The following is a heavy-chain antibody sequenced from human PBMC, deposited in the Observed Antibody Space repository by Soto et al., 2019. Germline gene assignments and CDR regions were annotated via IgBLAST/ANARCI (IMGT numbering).Heavy chain of an antibody. Sequence: EASVKVSCKASGYTFTGYYMHWVRQAPGQGLEWMGWINPNSGGTNYAQKFQGWVTMTRDTSISTAYMELSRLRSDDTAVYYCARGTVTGDYYYYYMDVWGKGTTVTVSS. CDR2: INPNSGGT. CDR3: ARGTVTGDYYYYYMDV. J-gene: IGHJ6*03. D-gene: IGHD4-17*01. V-gene: IGHV1-2*04. CDR1: GYTFTGYY.